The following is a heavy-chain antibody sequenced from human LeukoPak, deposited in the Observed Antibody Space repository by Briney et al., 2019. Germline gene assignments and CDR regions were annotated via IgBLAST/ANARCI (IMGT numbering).Heavy chain of an antibody. V-gene: IGHV1-46*01. CDR3: ARSTSVTTRGGWYFDL. CDR1: GYTFTSYY. D-gene: IGHD4-17*01. Sequence: ASVKVSCKPSGYTFTSYYMHCVRQAPGQGREWMGVINPSGGSTGYAQKFQDRVTMTRDTSTSTVYMELSSLRFEDTAVYYCARSTSVTTRGGWYFDLWGRGTLVTVSS. J-gene: IGHJ2*01. CDR2: INPSGGST.